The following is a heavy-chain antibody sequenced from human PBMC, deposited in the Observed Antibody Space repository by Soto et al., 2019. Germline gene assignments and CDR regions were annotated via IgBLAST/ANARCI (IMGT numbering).Heavy chain of an antibody. J-gene: IGHJ4*02. CDR3: VRGYCIAGEGELGAGFDY. Sequence: SQTLSLTCAISGDSVSSNSAVWNWIRQSTSRGLEWLGRIYYRAKWFNEYAVSVKSRVTINPDTSRNQFSLQLTSVTPEDTAVYYCVRGYCIAGEGELGAGFDYWGRGTLVTVSS. V-gene: IGHV6-1*01. CDR1: GDSVSSNSAV. CDR2: IYYRAKWFN. D-gene: IGHD2-8*02.